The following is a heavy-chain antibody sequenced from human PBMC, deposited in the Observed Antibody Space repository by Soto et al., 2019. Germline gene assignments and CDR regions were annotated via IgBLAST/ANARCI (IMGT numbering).Heavy chain of an antibody. CDR2: ISGSAGST. V-gene: IGHV3-23*01. CDR3: AWTRGAMIYDISVYGMRV. Sequence: EVQLLESGGGFIHPGGSLRLSCAASGFSFSSFAMNWVRQAPGKGLEWVSIISGSAGSTFYADSVKGRFTISRDNAKSKLSLEINRVSAEDTDVYYCAWTRGAMIYDISVYGMRVWGQGTTVTVSS. CDR1: GFSFSSFA. D-gene: IGHD3-22*01. J-gene: IGHJ6*02.